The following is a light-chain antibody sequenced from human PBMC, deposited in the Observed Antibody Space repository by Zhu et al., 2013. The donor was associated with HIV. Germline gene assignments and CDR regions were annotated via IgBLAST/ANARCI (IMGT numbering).Light chain of an antibody. J-gene: IGKJ4*01. CDR1: QSVNSN. CDR3: QQYNNWPLT. V-gene: IGKV3-15*01. Sequence: EIVMTQSPATLSVSPGERATLSCRASQSVNSNLAWYQHKPGQAPRLLLYGASTRAAGNPARFSGSGSGTEFTLTISSLQSEDFAIYYCQQYNNWPLTFGGGTKVEIK. CDR2: GAS.